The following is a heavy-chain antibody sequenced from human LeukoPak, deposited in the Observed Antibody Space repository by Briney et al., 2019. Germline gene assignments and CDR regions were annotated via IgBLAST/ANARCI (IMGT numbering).Heavy chain of an antibody. V-gene: IGHV3-30-3*01. CDR2: ISYDGSNK. Sequence: GGSLRLSCAASGFTFSSYAMHWVRQAPGKGLEWVAVISYDGSNKYYADSVKGRFTISRDNSKHTLYLQMNSLRAEDTAVYYCARVRHSITMIVVALGYWGQGTLVTVSS. CDR3: ARVRHSITMIVVALGY. D-gene: IGHD3-22*01. J-gene: IGHJ4*02. CDR1: GFTFSSYA.